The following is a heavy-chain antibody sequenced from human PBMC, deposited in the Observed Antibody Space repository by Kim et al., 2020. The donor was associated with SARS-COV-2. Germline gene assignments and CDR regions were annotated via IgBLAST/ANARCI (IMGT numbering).Heavy chain of an antibody. CDR1: GGSINSNYYY. CDR3: ARERLGIERHFDY. CDR2: FHYSGST. V-gene: IGHV4-39*07. J-gene: IGHJ4*02. Sequence: SETLSLTCTVSGGSINSNYYYWGWIRQPPGKRLEWVGSFHYSGSTNYNPSLKRRVTITIDTSKNQFSLNLTSVTAADTAVYFCARERLGIERHFDYWGQGALVAVSS. D-gene: IGHD7-27*01.